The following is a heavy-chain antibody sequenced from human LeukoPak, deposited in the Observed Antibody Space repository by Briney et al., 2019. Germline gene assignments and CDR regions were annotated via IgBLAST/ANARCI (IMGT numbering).Heavy chain of an antibody. D-gene: IGHD5-18*01. CDR3: AKDIRGYSYAADY. Sequence: ASVKVSCKASGGTFSSYAISWVRQAPGQGLEWMGGIIPIFGTANYAQKFQGRVTITADESTSTAYMELSSLRTEDTAFYYCAKDIRGYSYAADYWGQGTLVTVSS. V-gene: IGHV1-69*13. CDR2: IIPIFGTA. J-gene: IGHJ4*02. CDR1: GGTFSSYA.